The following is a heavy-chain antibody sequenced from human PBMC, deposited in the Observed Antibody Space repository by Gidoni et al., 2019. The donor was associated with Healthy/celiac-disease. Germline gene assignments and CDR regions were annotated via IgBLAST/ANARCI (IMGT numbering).Heavy chain of an antibody. CDR1: GFTFDAYA. V-gene: IGHV3-9*01. CDR3: AKGHARLVVYANFDY. Sequence: EVQLVESGGGLVQPGRSLILPCAASGFTFDAYAMHWVRQPPGKGLEWVSGISWNSGNLDYADSVKGRFTISRDNAKNSLYLQMGSLKIEDTAFYYCAKGHARLVVYANFDYWGQGSLVTVSS. CDR2: ISWNSGNL. D-gene: IGHD2-8*02. J-gene: IGHJ4*02.